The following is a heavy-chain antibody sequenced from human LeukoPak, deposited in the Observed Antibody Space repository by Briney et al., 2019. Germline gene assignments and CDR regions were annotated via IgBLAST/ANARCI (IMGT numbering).Heavy chain of an antibody. J-gene: IGHJ4*02. Sequence: PGGSLRLSCAASGFTFSSYSMNWVRQAPGKGLEWVSSISSSSSYIYYADSVKGRFTISRDNAKNSLYLQMNSLRAGDTAVYYCARESNWGYYFDFWGQGTLVTGSS. CDR3: ARESNWGYYFDF. CDR2: ISSSSSYI. CDR1: GFTFSSYS. V-gene: IGHV3-21*01. D-gene: IGHD7-27*01.